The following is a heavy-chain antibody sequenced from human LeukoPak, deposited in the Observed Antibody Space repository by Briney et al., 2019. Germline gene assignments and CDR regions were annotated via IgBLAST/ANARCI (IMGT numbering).Heavy chain of an antibody. V-gene: IGHV3-23*01. Sequence: GGSLRLSCAASGFTFSSYAMSWVRQAPGKGLEWVSAISGSGGSTYHADSVKGRFTISRDNSKNTLYLQINSLRAEDTAVYYCAKGNTMIVVVSDYWGQGTLVTVSS. J-gene: IGHJ4*02. CDR3: AKGNTMIVVVSDY. D-gene: IGHD3-22*01. CDR1: GFTFSSYA. CDR2: ISGSGGST.